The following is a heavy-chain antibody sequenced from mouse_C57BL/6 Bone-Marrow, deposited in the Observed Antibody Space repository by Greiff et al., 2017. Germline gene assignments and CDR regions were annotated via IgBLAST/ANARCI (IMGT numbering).Heavy chain of an antibody. V-gene: IGHV14-1*01. Sequence: EVQLQQSGAELVRPGASVKLSCTASGFNNKDYYMHWVKQRPEQGLEWIGRIDPEDGDTEYAPKFQGKATMTEDPSSNTAYLQLSSLTSEDTAVYYCTTDYGSLYYYAMDYWGQGTSVTVSS. CDR2: IDPEDGDT. CDR1: GFNNKDYY. CDR3: TTDYGSLYYYAMDY. D-gene: IGHD1-1*01. J-gene: IGHJ4*01.